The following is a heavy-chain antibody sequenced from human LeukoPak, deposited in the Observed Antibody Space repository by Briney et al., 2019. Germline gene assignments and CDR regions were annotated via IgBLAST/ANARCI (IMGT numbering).Heavy chain of an antibody. CDR3: ARLAYCSSTSCTYYYYYYMDV. CDR2: IYYSGST. V-gene: IGHV4-39*01. Sequence: PSETLSLTCTVSGGSISSSSYYWGWIRQPPGKGLEWIGSIYYSGSTYYNPSLKSRVTISVDTSKNQFSLKLSSVTAADTAVYYCARLAYCSSTSCTYYYYYYMDVWGKGTTVTISS. CDR1: GGSISSSSYY. J-gene: IGHJ6*03. D-gene: IGHD2-2*01.